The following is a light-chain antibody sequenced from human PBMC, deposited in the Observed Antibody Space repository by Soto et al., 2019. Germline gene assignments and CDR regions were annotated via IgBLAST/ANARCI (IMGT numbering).Light chain of an antibody. Sequence: EIVLTQSPGILSLSPGERATLSCRASQSVSNDFLAWYQQKPGQAPRLLIYGASTRATGIPARFSGSGSGTDFTLTISNLETEDFAVYYCQQRINWPLTFGGGTKVDIK. CDR3: QQRINWPLT. CDR1: QSVSNDF. V-gene: IGKV3-11*01. J-gene: IGKJ4*01. CDR2: GAS.